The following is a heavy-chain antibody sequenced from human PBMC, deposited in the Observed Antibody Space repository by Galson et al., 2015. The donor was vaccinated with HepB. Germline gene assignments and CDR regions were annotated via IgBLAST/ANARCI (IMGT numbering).Heavy chain of an antibody. D-gene: IGHD6-6*01. CDR3: ARHGVSIVARPDAYAFEI. V-gene: IGHV4-39*01. CDR2: IYYSGST. Sequence: SETLSLTCTVSGGSISSSSYYWGWIRQPPGKGLEWIGSIYYSGSTYCNPSLKSRVTMSVDTSKNQFSLNLSSVTAADTAVYYCARHGVSIVARPDAYAFEIWGQGTMVTVSS. CDR1: GGSISSSSYY. J-gene: IGHJ3*02.